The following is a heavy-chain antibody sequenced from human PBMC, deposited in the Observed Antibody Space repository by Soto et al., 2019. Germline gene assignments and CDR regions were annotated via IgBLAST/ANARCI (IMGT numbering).Heavy chain of an antibody. J-gene: IGHJ5*02. Sequence: GGSLRLSCAASGFTFSSYWMSWVRQAPGKGLEWVANIKQDGSEKYYVDSVKGRFTISRDNAKNSLYRQMNSLRAEDTAVYYCARSALTYYDILTGYPNWFDPWGQGTLVTVSS. CDR2: IKQDGSEK. CDR1: GFTFSSYW. V-gene: IGHV3-7*01. CDR3: ARSALTYYDILTGYPNWFDP. D-gene: IGHD3-9*01.